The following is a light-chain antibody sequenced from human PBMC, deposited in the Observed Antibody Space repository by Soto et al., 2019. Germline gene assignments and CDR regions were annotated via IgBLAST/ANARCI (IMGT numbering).Light chain of an antibody. CDR1: SSDVGAYTS. Sequence: QSALTQPASVSGSPGQSITISCTGTSSDVGAYTSVSWYQQHPGKAPKLMIYEVSNRPSGVSNRFSGSKSANTASLTISGLQAEDEAHYYCRSYNSHNRSYVFGTGTKATV. CDR2: EVS. J-gene: IGLJ1*01. CDR3: RSYNSHNRSYV. V-gene: IGLV2-14*01.